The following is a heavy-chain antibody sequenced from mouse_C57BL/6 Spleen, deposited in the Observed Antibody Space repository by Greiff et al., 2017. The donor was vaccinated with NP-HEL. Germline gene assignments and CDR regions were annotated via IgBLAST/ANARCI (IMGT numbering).Heavy chain of an antibody. CDR2: IYPGDGDT. D-gene: IGHD2-4*01. J-gene: IGHJ3*01. V-gene: IGHV1-82*01. CDR1: GYAFSSSW. Sequence: VQLQQSGPEQVKPGASVKISCKASGYAFSSSWMNWVKQRPGKGLEWIGRIYPGDGDTNYNGKFKGKATLTADKSSSTAYMQLSSLTSEDSAVYFCARSYDYGPFAYWGQGTLVTVSA. CDR3: ARSYDYGPFAY.